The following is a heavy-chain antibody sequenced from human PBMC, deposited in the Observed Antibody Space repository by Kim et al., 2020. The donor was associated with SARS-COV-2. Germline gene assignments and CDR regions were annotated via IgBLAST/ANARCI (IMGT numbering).Heavy chain of an antibody. CDR2: IYSGDVT. CDR1: GFTVSSSY. D-gene: IGHD7-27*01. CDR3: AKDDELGFCH. Sequence: GGSLRLSCAASGFTVSSSYMTWVRQAPGKGLEWVSAIYSGDVTDYADSVKGRFTISRHNSKNTLYLQMNSLRPEDTAVYYCAKDDELGFCHWGQGTLVTVSS. V-gene: IGHV3-53*04. J-gene: IGHJ4*02.